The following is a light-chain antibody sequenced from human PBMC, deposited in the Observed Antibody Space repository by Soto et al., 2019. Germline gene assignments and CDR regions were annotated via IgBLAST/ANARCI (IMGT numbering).Light chain of an antibody. Sequence: DIQMTQSPSSLSASVGDRVTITCRASQSISSYLNWYKQKPGKATKLLIYAASSLQSAVLSISSGSGSGTDFSLTISSLQPEEFATYYSKQSYSTHPWTFGQLMKLDIK. V-gene: IGKV1-39*01. J-gene: IGKJ1*01. CDR2: AAS. CDR1: QSISSY. CDR3: KQSYSTHPWT.